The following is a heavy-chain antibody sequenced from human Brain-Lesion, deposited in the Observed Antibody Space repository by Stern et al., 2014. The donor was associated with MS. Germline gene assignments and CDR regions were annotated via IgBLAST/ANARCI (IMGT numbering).Heavy chain of an antibody. D-gene: IGHD3-3*01. CDR1: GYIFTGYY. V-gene: IGHV1-2*02. J-gene: IGHJ6*02. CDR3: ARDQRGITIFGVVTDYYYLGMDV. CDR2: INPNTGGT. Sequence: QVQLEESGAEVKKPGASVKVSCKTSGYIFTGYYIHWVRQAPGQGLEWMGWINPNTGGTKYAQKFQGRVTMSRDTSISTAYVELSSLTSDDTAVYYCARDQRGITIFGVVTDYYYLGMDVWGQGTTVTVSS.